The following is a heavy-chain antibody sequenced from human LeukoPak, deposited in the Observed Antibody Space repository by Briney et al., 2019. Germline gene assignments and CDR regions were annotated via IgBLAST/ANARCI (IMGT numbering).Heavy chain of an antibody. CDR1: GYSFTSYW. D-gene: IGHD6-6*01. Sequence: GESLKISCKGSGYSFTSYWIGWVRQMPGKGLEWMGIIYPGDSETRYSPSFQGQDTFSVDKSTSTAYLQWSSLKASDTAMYYCARGGTISSLTVGYWGQGTLVTISS. V-gene: IGHV5-51*01. CDR2: IYPGDSET. J-gene: IGHJ4*02. CDR3: ARGGTISSLTVGY.